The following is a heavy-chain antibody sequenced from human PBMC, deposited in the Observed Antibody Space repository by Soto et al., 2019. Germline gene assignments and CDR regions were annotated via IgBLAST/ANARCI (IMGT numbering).Heavy chain of an antibody. D-gene: IGHD3-10*01. V-gene: IGHV4-39*01. CDR1: GGSICSSSYY. Sequence: PSETLSLTCTVSGGSICSSSYYWGWIRQPPGKGLEWIGSIYYSGSTYYNPSLKSRVTISVDTSKNQFSLKLSSVTAADTAVYYCARLGAITMVRGVMFSANYYYYYMDVWGKGTTVTVSS. CDR3: ARLGAITMVRGVMFSANYYYYYMDV. J-gene: IGHJ6*03. CDR2: IYYSGST.